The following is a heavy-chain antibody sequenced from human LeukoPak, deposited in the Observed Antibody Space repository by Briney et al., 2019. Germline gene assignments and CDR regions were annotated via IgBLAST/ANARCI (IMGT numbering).Heavy chain of an antibody. CDR3: ATSLWSGYYGSY. J-gene: IGHJ4*02. D-gene: IGHD3-3*01. CDR1: GFTFSSHA. CDR2: ITGSGGST. V-gene: IGHV3-23*01. Sequence: GGSLRLSCATSGFTFSSHAMRWVRQSPGKGLEWVSAITGSGGSTFYADSVKGRFTISRDNSKNTLYLQMNSLRAEDTAVYYCATSLWSGYYGSYWGQGTLVTVSS.